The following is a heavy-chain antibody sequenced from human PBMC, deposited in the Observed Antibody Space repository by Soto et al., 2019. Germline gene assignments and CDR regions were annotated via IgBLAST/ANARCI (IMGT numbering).Heavy chain of an antibody. D-gene: IGHD3-10*02. Sequence: QVRLVQSGAEVKEPGDSVRVSCEASGYTFTAYHMHWVRQAPGQGLEWMGWINPKFGDTGYAQDFQGRVSMTSDMSISTVYMELSRLTSDDTAIYYCARNMDYYYGRGSGNGHGVWGQGTTVTVFS. CDR2: INPKFGDT. J-gene: IGHJ6*02. V-gene: IGHV1-2*02. CDR3: ARNMDYYYGRGSGNGHGV. CDR1: GYTFTAYH.